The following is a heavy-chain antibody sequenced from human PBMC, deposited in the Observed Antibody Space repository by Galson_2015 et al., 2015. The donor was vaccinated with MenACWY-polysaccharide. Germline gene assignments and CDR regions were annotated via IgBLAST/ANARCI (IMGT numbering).Heavy chain of an antibody. D-gene: IGHD2-2*01. CDR3: ARSYCSSTSCSNNWFDP. J-gene: IGHJ5*02. CDR2: INPSGGST. CDR1: GYIFASYY. V-gene: IGHV1-46*01. Sequence: SCKASGYIFASYYIHWVRQAPGPGLEWMGIINPSGGSTRYSQKFQGRVTVTRGTSTSTVYMELSSLRPEDTALYYCARSYCSSTSCSNNWFDPWGQGTLVTVSS.